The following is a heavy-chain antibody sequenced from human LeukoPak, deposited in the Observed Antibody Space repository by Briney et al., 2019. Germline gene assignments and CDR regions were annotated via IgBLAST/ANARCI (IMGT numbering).Heavy chain of an antibody. CDR3: ASGVEIPYYFDY. CDR1: GGSISSYY. V-gene: IGHV4-59*01. J-gene: IGHJ4*02. D-gene: IGHD5-24*01. Sequence: SETLSLTCTVSGGSISSYYWSWIRQPPGKGLEWIGYIYYSGSTNYNPSLKSRVTISVDTSKSQFSLKLSSVTAADTAVYYCASGVEIPYYFDYWGQGTLVTVSS. CDR2: IYYSGST.